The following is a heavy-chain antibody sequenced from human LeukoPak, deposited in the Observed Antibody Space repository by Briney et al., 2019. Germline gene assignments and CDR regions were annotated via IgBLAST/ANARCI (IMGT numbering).Heavy chain of an antibody. J-gene: IGHJ4*02. CDR1: GYTFTSHY. D-gene: IGHD1-1*01. CDR3: ARTTDYFDF. Sequence: GASVKVSCKASGYTFTSHYVHWVRQAPGQGLEWMGMISPAGGGTTYAQRLQGRVTMTRDMSTSTVYMQLSSLRSEDTAIYYCARTTDYFDFWGQGTLVTVSS. V-gene: IGHV1-46*01. CDR2: ISPAGGGT.